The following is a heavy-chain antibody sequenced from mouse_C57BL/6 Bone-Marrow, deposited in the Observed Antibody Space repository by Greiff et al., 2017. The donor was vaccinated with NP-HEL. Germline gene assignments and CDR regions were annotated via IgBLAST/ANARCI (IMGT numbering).Heavy chain of an antibody. CDR3: ASVITTVPRYYVDY. V-gene: IGHV1-9*01. D-gene: IGHD1-1*01. J-gene: IGHJ2*01. Sequence: VQGVESGAELMKPGASVKLSCKATGYTFTGYWIEWVKQRPGHGLEWIGEILPGSGSTNYNEKFKGKATFTADTSSNTAYMQLSSLTTEDSAIYYWASVITTVPRYYVDYWGQGTTLTVSS. CDR2: ILPGSGST. CDR1: GYTFTGYW.